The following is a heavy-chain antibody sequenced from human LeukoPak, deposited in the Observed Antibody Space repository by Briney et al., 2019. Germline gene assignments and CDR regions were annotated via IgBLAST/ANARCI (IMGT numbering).Heavy chain of an antibody. J-gene: IGHJ4*02. CDR3: ARALSYSYGSMDF. V-gene: IGHV3-21*01. D-gene: IGHD5-18*01. CDR1: GLTFSSYS. Sequence: GGSLRLSCAASGLTFSSYSMNWVRQAPGKGLEWVLSISSGSKYIYNADSVKGRFTISRDNAKNSLYLQMNSLRAEDTAVYYCARALSYSYGSMDFWGQGTLVIVSS. CDR2: ISSGSKYI.